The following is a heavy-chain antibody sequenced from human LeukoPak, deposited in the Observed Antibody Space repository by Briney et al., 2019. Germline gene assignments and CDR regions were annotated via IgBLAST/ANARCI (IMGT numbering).Heavy chain of an antibody. D-gene: IGHD2-2*01. CDR2: VGISSGNT. J-gene: IGHJ4*02. CDR3: ARDTKYAFDN. Sequence: PGGSLRLSCAASGFTFSDYSMNWARQAPGKGLEWISYVGISSGNTKYADSVKGRFTISGDKAKNSLYLQMNSLRVEDTAVYYCARDTKYAFDNWGQGTLVTVSS. CDR1: GFTFSDYS. V-gene: IGHV3-48*01.